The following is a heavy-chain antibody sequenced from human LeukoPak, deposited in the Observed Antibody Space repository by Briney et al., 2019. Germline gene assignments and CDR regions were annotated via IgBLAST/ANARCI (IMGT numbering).Heavy chain of an antibody. CDR1: GFTFDDYA. D-gene: IGHD2-8*02. V-gene: IGHV3-21*01. CDR3: ARVAVSGPTGWFDS. Sequence: GRSLRLSCAASGFTFDDYAMHWVRHAPGKGLEWVSSISSTSAYIYYADSVKGRFTISRDNVDNVVYLQMNSLGAEDTAVYYCARVAVSGPTGWFDSWGQGTLVIVSS. J-gene: IGHJ5*01. CDR2: ISSTSAYI.